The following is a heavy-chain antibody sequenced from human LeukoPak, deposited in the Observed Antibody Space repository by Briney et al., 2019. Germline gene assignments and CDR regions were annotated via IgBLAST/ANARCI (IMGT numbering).Heavy chain of an antibody. D-gene: IGHD5-12*01. V-gene: IGHV4-59*01. CDR1: GACISSYY. CDR2: IFYSGST. J-gene: IGHJ2*01. CDR3: ARGRKGLYSGYPGTGNYWYFDL. Sequence: PSETLSLTCTVSGACISSYYWSWVRQPPGRGLEWIGYIFYSGSTKYNPSLKSRVTILVDTSKNQFSLKLSSVTAADTAVYYCARGRKGLYSGYPGTGNYWYFDLWGRGTLVTVSS.